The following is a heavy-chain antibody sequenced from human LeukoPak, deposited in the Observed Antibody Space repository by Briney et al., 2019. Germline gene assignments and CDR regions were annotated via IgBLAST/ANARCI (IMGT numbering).Heavy chain of an antibody. V-gene: IGHV3-30-3*01. CDR1: GFTFSSYA. D-gene: IGHD1-14*01. J-gene: IGHJ3*02. CDR2: ISYDGSNK. CDR3: ATTTGRSALVAAFDI. Sequence: GGSLRLSCAASGFTFSSYAMHWVRQAPGKGLEWVAVISYDGSNKYYADSVKGRFTISRDNSKNTLYLQMNSLRAEDTAVYYCATTTGRSALVAAFDIWGQGTMVTVSS.